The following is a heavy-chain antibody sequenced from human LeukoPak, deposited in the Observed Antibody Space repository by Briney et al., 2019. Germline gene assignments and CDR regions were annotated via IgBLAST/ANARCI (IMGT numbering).Heavy chain of an antibody. Sequence: GGSLRLSCTASGFSVSSNYMSWVRQAPGKGLEWVSVIYTSGSTYYADSVKGRFTISRDNSKNTLYLQMNSLRAEDTAVYYCASPSEYSDYGWPLFDYWGQGTLVTVSS. J-gene: IGHJ4*02. CDR3: ASPSEYSDYGWPLFDY. V-gene: IGHV3-53*01. CDR2: IYTSGST. CDR1: GFSVSSNY. D-gene: IGHD5-12*01.